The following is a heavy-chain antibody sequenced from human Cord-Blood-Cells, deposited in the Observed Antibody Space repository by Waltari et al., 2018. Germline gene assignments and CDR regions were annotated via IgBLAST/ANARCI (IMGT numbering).Heavy chain of an antibody. V-gene: IGHV3-53*01. Sequence: EVQLVESGGGLIQTGGSLRLSCSASGFSVSSNSMSWVRQAPGKGLEWVSVIYSGGSTYYADSVKGRFTISRDNSKNTLYLQMNSLRAEDTAVYYCARIGGVPWVGYYYYYMDVWGKGTTVTVSS. CDR2: IYSGGST. CDR3: ARIGGVPWVGYYYYYMDV. D-gene: IGHD3-16*01. J-gene: IGHJ6*03. CDR1: GFSVSSNS.